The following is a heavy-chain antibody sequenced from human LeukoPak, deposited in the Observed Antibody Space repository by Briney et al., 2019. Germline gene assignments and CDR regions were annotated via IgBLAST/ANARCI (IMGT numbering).Heavy chain of an antibody. Sequence: GGSLRLSCAASGFTFSSYGMHWVRQAPGMGLEWVAFIRYDGSNKYYADSVKGRFTISRDNSKNTLYLQMNSLRAEDAAVYYCAKEAGVYYRRDYFDYWGQGTLVTVSS. D-gene: IGHD1-26*01. CDR3: AKEAGVYYRRDYFDY. V-gene: IGHV3-30*02. CDR1: GFTFSSYG. J-gene: IGHJ4*02. CDR2: IRYDGSNK.